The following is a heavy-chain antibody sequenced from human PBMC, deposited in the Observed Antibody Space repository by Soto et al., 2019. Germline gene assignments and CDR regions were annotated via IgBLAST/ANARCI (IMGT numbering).Heavy chain of an antibody. Sequence: VQLLESGGGLVQPGGSLRLSCEVSGFTYSNYAMSWVRQASGKGLEWVSTISGSGDSTWYADSVKGRCTISRDTSKNTLLHLQMNSLRDDDTAIYYCTNGGAGQRWFDPWGQGTLVTVSS. V-gene: IGHV3-23*01. J-gene: IGHJ5*02. CDR1: GFTYSNYA. CDR2: ISGSGDST. CDR3: TNGGAGQRWFDP. D-gene: IGHD6-25*01.